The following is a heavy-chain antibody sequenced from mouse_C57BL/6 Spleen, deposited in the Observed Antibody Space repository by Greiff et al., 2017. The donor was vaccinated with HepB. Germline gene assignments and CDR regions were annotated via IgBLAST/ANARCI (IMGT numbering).Heavy chain of an antibody. Sequence: EVQLVESGGGLVKPGGSLKLSCAASGFTFSSYAMSWVRQTPEKRLEWVATISDGGSYTYYPDNVKGRFTISRDNAKNNLYLQMSHLKSEDTAMYYCAREGSSGYVWFAYWGQGTLVTVSA. CDR2: ISDGGSYT. CDR1: GFTFSSYA. V-gene: IGHV5-4*01. D-gene: IGHD3-2*02. CDR3: AREGSSGYVWFAY. J-gene: IGHJ3*01.